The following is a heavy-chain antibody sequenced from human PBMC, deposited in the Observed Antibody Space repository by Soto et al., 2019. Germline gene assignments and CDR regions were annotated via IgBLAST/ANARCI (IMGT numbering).Heavy chain of an antibody. D-gene: IGHD1-7*01. J-gene: IGHJ5*02. CDR3: ANLGINGSTRNCFDP. CDR1: GGSISSSNW. Sequence: SETLSLTCAVSGGSISSSNWWSWVRQPPGKGLEWIGEIYHSGSTNYNPSLKSRVTISVDKSKNQFSLKLSSVTAADTAVYYCANLGINGSTRNCFDPWGHGALVTVSS. CDR2: IYHSGST. V-gene: IGHV4-4*02.